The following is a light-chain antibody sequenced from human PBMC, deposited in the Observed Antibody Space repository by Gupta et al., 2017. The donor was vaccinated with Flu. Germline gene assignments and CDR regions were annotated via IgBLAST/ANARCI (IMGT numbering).Light chain of an antibody. J-gene: IGLJ3*02. V-gene: IGLV8-61*01. Sequence: TVVTQEPALSVSPGGTVTLTCGLSSGTVTSSHSVGWYQQTPGHPPRILIYNANMRSAGVPDRFFGFINGNRAVLTIAVAQEDDECVYYCWIDRGGGVSLFGGGTKVTV. CDR2: NAN. CDR3: WIDRGGGVSL. CDR1: SGTVTSSHS.